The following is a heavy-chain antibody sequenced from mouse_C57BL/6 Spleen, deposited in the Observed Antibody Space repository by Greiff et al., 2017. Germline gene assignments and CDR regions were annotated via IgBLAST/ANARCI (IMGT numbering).Heavy chain of an antibody. J-gene: IGHJ3*01. CDR3: ASAVGAY. V-gene: IGHV5-4*03. Sequence: EVKLVESGGGLVKPGGSLKLSCAASGFTFSSYAMSWVRQTPEKRLEWVATLSDGGSYTYYPDNVKGRFTISRDNAKNNLYLQMSHLKSEDTAMYYCASAVGAYWGQGTLVTVSA. CDR2: LSDGGSYT. CDR1: GFTFSSYA. D-gene: IGHD1-1*02.